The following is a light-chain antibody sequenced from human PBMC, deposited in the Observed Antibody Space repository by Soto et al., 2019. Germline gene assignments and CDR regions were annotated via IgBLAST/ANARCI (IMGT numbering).Light chain of an antibody. J-gene: IGLJ1*01. CDR2: DVS. Sequence: QSVLTQPRLVSGSPGQSVTISCTGTSSDVGGYNYVSWYQQHPGKAPKLMIYDVSKRPSGVPDRFSGSKSGNTASLTISGLQAEDEADYAGSYYVFGTGTKLTVL. CDR3: SYYV. V-gene: IGLV2-11*01. CDR1: SSDVGGYNY.